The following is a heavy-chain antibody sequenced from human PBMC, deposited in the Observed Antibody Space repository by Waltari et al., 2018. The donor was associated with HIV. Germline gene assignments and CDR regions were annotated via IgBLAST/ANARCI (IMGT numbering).Heavy chain of an antibody. D-gene: IGHD2-21*01. CDR1: GFTFGDYA. J-gene: IGHJ6*02. V-gene: IGHV3-49*03. Sequence: EVQLVESGGGLVQPGRSLRLSCTASGFTFGDYAMSWFRQAPGKGLEWVGFIRSKAYGGTTEYAASVKGRFTISRDDSKSIAYLQMNSLKTEDTAVYYCTSPEYCGGDCYLRLGMDVWGQGTTVTVSS. CDR3: TSPEYCGGDCYLRLGMDV. CDR2: IRSKAYGGTT.